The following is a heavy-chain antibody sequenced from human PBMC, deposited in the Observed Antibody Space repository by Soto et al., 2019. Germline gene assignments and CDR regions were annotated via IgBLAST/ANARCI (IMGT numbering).Heavy chain of an antibody. CDR2: IRRKANSYTT. Sequence: PGGSLRLSCAASGLIVSVYHMDGVRQAPGKGLEWVGRIRRKANSYTTEYAASVKGRFTISRDDSKNSLYLQMNSLKSEDTAVYYCAMLGGWSGGSSGMDVWGQGTTVTVSS. D-gene: IGHD6-19*01. CDR1: GLIVSVYH. V-gene: IGHV3-72*01. J-gene: IGHJ6*02. CDR3: AMLGGWSGGSSGMDV.